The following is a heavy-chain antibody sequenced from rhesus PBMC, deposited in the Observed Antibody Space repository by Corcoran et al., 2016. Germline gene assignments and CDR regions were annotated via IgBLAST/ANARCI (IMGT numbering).Heavy chain of an antibody. CDR3: TRDKSGGFDS. CDR2: TPPYNGKK. CDR1: GYSFTSHY. J-gene: IGHJ4*01. Sequence: VQLVQSGAEVKKPGASVKVTCKASGYSFTSHYIHWVRRAPGQGLGRKGQTPPYNGKKHYAQTFQGRGPLTPDPSTSTAYMALSSLRSEDTAVYYCTRDKSGGFDSWGQGVLVIVSS. V-gene: IGHV1-180*01.